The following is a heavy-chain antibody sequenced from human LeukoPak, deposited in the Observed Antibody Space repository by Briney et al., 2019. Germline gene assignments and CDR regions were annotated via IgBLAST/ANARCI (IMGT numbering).Heavy chain of an antibody. J-gene: IGHJ4*02. V-gene: IGHV4-59*08. D-gene: IGHD1-26*01. CDR3: ARRSYRFDY. Sequence: SETLSLTCIDSGGSIRRYYWSWIRQPPGKGLDWIGYIYVGGSTNYNPSLKSRVTISVDMSKNNFSLELTSVTVAVTAVYYCARRSYRFDYWGQGTLVTVSS. CDR2: IYVGGST. CDR1: GGSIRRYY.